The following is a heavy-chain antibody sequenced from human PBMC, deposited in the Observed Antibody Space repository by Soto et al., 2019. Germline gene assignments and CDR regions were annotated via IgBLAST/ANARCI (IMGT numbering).Heavy chain of an antibody. CDR2: VHSSGST. V-gene: IGHV4-31*02. CDR3: ARDRGFCSNGICYYYYGVDV. CDR1: SASVATGGGYY. J-gene: IGHJ6*02. D-gene: IGHD3-10*01. Sequence: VSSASVATGGGYYWSWVRQHPRKGLEWIGHVHSSGSTYYNPSLRSRAVISADTSKNQFSLNLTSVTAADTAVYYCARDRGFCSNGICYYYYGVDVWGQGTTVTVSS.